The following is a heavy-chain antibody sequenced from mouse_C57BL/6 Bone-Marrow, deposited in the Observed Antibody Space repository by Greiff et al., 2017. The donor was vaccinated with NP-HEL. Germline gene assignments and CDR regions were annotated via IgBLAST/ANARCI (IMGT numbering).Heavy chain of an antibody. V-gene: IGHV3-6*01. D-gene: IGHD1-1*01. J-gene: IGHJ2*01. CDR2: ISYDGSN. CDR3: ARDGLSSSYYFDY. CDR1: GYSITSGYY. Sequence: EVKLMESGPGLVKPSQSLSLTCSVTGYSITSGYYWNWIRQFPGNKLEWMGYISYDGSNNYNPSLKNRISITRDTSKNQFFLKLNSVTTEDTATYYCARDGLSSSYYFDYWGQGTTLTVSS.